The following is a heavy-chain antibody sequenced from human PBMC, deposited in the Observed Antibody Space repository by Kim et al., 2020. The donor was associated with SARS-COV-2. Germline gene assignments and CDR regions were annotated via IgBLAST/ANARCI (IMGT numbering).Heavy chain of an antibody. D-gene: IGHD6-19*01. J-gene: IGHJ4*02. CDR1: GYTFTGYY. CDR2: INPNSGGT. Sequence: ASVKVSCKASGYTFTGYYMHWVRQAPGQGLEWMGWINPNSGGTNYAQKFQGRVTMTRDTSISTAYMELSRLRSDDTAVYYCAGTHSGWYGVHFDYWGQGTLVTVSS. V-gene: IGHV1-2*02. CDR3: AGTHSGWYGVHFDY.